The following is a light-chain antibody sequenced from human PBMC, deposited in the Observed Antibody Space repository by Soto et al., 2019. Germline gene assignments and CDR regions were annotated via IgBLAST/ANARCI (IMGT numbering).Light chain of an antibody. CDR1: QSISSW. CDR2: DAS. CDR3: QQYNSYSPG. J-gene: IGKJ1*01. Sequence: DNQMTQSPSTLSASVGDRVTITCRASQSISSWLAWYQQKPGKAPKLLIYDASSLESGVPSRFSGSGSGTEFTLTISSLQPDDFATYYCQQYNSYSPGFGQGTKV. V-gene: IGKV1-5*01.